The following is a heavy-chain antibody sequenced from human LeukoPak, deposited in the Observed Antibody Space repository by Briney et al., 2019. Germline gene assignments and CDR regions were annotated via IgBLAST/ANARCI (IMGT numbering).Heavy chain of an antibody. J-gene: IGHJ4*02. CDR2: INHRGST. V-gene: IGHV4-34*01. CDR1: GGSFSGYY. D-gene: IGHD6-6*01. CDR3: ARDGYCSSPKGFDY. Sequence: SETLSLTCAVYGGSFSGYYWSWIRQPPGKGLEWIGEINHRGSTNYNPSLKSRVTISVDTSKNQFSLKLSSVTAADTAVYYCARDGYCSSPKGFDYWGQGTLVTVSS.